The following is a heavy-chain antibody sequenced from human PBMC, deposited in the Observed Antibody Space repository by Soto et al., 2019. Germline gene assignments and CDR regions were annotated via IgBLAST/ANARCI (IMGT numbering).Heavy chain of an antibody. Sequence: PGGSLRLSCAASGFTFSSYAMSWVRQAPGKGLEWVSAISGSGGTIYYADSVKGRFTISRDDAKNSLYLQMNSLRAEDTAVYYCARAPPYYYYYMDVWGKGTTVTVSS. V-gene: IGHV3-23*01. CDR3: ARAPPYYYYYMDV. CDR2: ISGSGGTI. CDR1: GFTFSSYA. J-gene: IGHJ6*03.